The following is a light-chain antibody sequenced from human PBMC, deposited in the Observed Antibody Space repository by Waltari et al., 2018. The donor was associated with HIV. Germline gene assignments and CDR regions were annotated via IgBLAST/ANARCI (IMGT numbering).Light chain of an antibody. V-gene: IGLV2-14*01. CDR3: NSYVAADTRI. J-gene: IGLJ1*01. CDR2: DVT. Sequence: QSVLTQPPSVSGSPGQSITITCTGTSSDVGSYKSVSWYQQHPDKAPKLIIYDVTNRPSGVSNRFSGSKSGNTASLTISGLQADDEADYFCNSYVAADTRIFGPGTKVTVL. CDR1: SSDVGSYKS.